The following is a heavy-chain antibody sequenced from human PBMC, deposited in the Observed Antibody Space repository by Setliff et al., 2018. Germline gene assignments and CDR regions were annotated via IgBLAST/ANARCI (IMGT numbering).Heavy chain of an antibody. V-gene: IGHV4-61*02. Sequence: SETLSLTCTVSGGSISSGDVYWSWIRQPAGKGLEWIGRVYSSGNTNYNPSLESRVTISVDTSKNQFSLKLNSVTAADTAVYYCARAYCSGVTCYGGTFDIWGQGTMVTVSS. D-gene: IGHD2-15*01. CDR2: VYSSGNT. CDR3: ARAYCSGVTCYGGTFDI. J-gene: IGHJ3*02. CDR1: GGSISSGDVY.